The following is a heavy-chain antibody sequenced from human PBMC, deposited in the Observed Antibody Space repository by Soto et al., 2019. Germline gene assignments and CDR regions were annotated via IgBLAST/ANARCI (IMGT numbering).Heavy chain of an antibody. D-gene: IGHD3-22*01. V-gene: IGHV3-21*01. CDR3: ARALLSSGHDPPDAFDI. CDR1: GLTFSSYT. Sequence: EVQLVESGGGLVKPGGSLRLSCAASGLTFSSYTMNWVRKAPGKGLEWVSSISSSSSYIYYADSVKGRFTISRDNAKNSLYLQMNSLRAEDTAVYYCARALLSSGHDPPDAFDIWGQGTMVTVSS. J-gene: IGHJ3*02. CDR2: ISSSSSYI.